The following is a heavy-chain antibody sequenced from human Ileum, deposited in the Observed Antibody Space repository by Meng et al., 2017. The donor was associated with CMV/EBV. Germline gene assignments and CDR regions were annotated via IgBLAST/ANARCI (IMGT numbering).Heavy chain of an antibody. CDR3: ARESGYDYESFQAFVSLRHNWFDS. CDR1: W. V-gene: IGHV3-7*01. D-gene: IGHD5-12*01. J-gene: IGHJ5*01. Sequence: WMNWVRQAPGKGVEWVATIKKDGSEKYYVDSVKGRFTISRDNAKNSLYLQMNSLRAEDTAVYYCARESGYDYESFQAFVSLRHNWFDSWGQGTLVTVSS. CDR2: IKKDGSEK.